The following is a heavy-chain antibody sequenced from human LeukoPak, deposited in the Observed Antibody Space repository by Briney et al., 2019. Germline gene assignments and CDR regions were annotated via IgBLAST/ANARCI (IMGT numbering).Heavy chain of an antibody. CDR2: IYSDGRT. CDR3: ARDSSGWGFDY. J-gene: IGHJ4*02. Sequence: GGSLRLSCAASGFTVSSNYMSWVRQAPGKGLEWVSFIYSDGRTYYADSVNGRFTISTDNSRNTLFLQMNSLRVEDTAVYYCARDSSGWGFDYWGQGSLVTVSS. V-gene: IGHV3-66*01. CDR1: GFTVSSNY. D-gene: IGHD6-25*01.